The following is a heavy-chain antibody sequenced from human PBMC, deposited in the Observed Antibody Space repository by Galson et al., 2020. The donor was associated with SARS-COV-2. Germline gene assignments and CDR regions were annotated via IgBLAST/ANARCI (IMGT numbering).Heavy chain of an antibody. D-gene: IGHD2-2*01. Sequence: GRFLRPSCVTSGFIFHNHVMTWVRQVPGKGLEWVSGINYNSLTAYYAESVKGRFTISRDNAKKSLYLDMNSLRPEDTAIYYCARGYDADFWGQGTLVTVSS. V-gene: IGHV3-20*04. CDR1: GFIFHNHV. J-gene: IGHJ4*02. CDR2: INYNSLTA. CDR3: ARGYDADF.